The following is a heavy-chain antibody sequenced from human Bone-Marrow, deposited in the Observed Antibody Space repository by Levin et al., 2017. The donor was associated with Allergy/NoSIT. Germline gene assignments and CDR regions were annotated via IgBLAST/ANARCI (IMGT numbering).Heavy chain of an antibody. CDR3: ARGWSTRDDY. J-gene: IGHJ4*02. D-gene: IGHD5/OR15-5a*01. Sequence: GGSLRLSCVASGFTFSSYWMHWVRQAPGKGLVWVSRIKTDGSTTSYADSVKGRFTISRDNAKNTLFLQMNSLRAEDTAVYYCARGWSTRDDYWGQGTLVTVSS. CDR2: IKTDGSTT. CDR1: GFTFSSYW. V-gene: IGHV3-74*01.